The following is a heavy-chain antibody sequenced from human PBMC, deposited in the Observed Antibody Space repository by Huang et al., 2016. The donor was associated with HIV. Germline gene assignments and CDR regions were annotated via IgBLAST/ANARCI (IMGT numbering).Heavy chain of an antibody. V-gene: IGHV3-74*01. Sequence: EVQLVESGGGLVQPGVSLRLSCAASGFPFSRYWVHWVRQAPGKGLGGGARINSDRTTTNYADSVKGRVTISRDNAKNTLYLQMNRLRVEDTAVYYCTRDSNTGPGFRFCGQGTLVTVSS. J-gene: IGHJ4*02. CDR2: INSDRTTT. CDR1: GFPFSRYW. D-gene: IGHD6-25*01. CDR3: TRDSNTGPGFRF.